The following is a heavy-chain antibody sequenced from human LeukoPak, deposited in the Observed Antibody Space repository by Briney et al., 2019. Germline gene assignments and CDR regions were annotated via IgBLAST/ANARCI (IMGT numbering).Heavy chain of an antibody. V-gene: IGHV3-30*04. Sequence: PGRSLRLSCAASGFTFSSYAMHWVRQAPGKGLEWVTFISSDGSNKYYADSVKGRFTISRDNAKNTLYLQMNSLRAEDTAVYYCARDRLRGPRNYMDVWGKGTTVTISS. CDR1: GFTFSSYA. CDR3: ARDRLRGPRNYMDV. D-gene: IGHD7-27*01. J-gene: IGHJ6*03. CDR2: ISSDGSNK.